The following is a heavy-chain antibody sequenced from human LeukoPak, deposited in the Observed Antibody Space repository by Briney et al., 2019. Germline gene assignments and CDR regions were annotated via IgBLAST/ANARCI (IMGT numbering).Heavy chain of an antibody. V-gene: IGHV3-48*01. CDR2: ISSSSSTI. D-gene: IGHD6-19*01. Sequence: GGSLRLSCAASGFTFSSYSMNWVRQAPGKGLEWVSYISSSSSTIYYADSVKGRFTISRDNAKNSLYLQMNSLGAEDTAVYYCARDPIPYSSGWHYFDYWGQGILVTVSS. CDR3: ARDPIPYSSGWHYFDY. CDR1: GFTFSSYS. J-gene: IGHJ4*02.